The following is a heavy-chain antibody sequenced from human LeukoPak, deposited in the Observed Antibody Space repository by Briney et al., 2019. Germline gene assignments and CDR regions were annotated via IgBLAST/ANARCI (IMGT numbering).Heavy chain of an antibody. CDR1: GGTFSSYA. CDR3: ARDIGVVTNWFDP. D-gene: IGHD3-3*01. V-gene: IGHV1-69*13. CDR2: IIPFFGKA. Sequence: ASVKVSCKASGGTFSSYAISWVRQAPGQGLEWMGGIIPFFGKANYAQKFQGRVTITADESTSTAYMELSSLRSEETAVYYCARDIGVVTNWFDPWGQGTLVTVSS. J-gene: IGHJ5*02.